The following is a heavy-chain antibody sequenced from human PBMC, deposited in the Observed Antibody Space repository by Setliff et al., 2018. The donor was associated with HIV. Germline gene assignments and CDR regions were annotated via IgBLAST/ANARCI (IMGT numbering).Heavy chain of an antibody. CDR3: ARGWATGADSSPLDV. Sequence: ASVKVSCKASGYTFSAYYMHWVRQAPGQGLEWMGRINPNSGGTKYGQKFQGRVTMTRDTSISTAYMEINRLRSDDTAVYYCARGWATGADSSPLDVWGKGTTGTVS. CDR1: GYTFSAYY. J-gene: IGHJ6*03. V-gene: IGHV1-2*06. D-gene: IGHD6-19*01. CDR2: INPNSGGT.